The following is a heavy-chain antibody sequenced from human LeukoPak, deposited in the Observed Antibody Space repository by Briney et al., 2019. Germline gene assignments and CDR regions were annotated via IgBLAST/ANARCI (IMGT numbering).Heavy chain of an antibody. CDR2: INHSGST. CDR3: ARHLIAARLFDY. V-gene: IGHV4-34*01. J-gene: IGHJ4*02. Sequence: SETLSLTCAVFGGSFSGYYWSWIRQPPGKGLEWIGEINHSGSTNYNPSLKSRVTISVDTSKNQFSLKLSSVTAADTAVYYCARHLIAARLFDYWGQGTLVTVSS. CDR1: GGSFSGYY. D-gene: IGHD6-6*01.